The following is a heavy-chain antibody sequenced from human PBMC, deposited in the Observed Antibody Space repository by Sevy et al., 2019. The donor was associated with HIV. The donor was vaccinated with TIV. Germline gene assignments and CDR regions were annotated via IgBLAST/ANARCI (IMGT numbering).Heavy chain of an antibody. D-gene: IGHD5-18*01. CDR2: ISGSGGST. CDR1: GFTFISYA. J-gene: IGHJ4*02. CDR3: AKATRPSGYSYGYLEIFDY. V-gene: IGHV3-23*01. Sequence: GGSLRLSCAASGFTFISYAMSWVRQAPGKGLEWVSAISGSGGSTYYADSVKGRFTISRDNSKNTLYLQMNSLRAEDTAVYYCAKATRPSGYSYGYLEIFDYWGQGTLVTVSS.